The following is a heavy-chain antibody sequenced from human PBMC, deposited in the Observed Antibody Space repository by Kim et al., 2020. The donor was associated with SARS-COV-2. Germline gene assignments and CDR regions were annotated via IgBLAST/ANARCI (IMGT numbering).Heavy chain of an antibody. J-gene: IGHJ3*02. Sequence: KSRVTISVGTSKNQFSLKLSSVTAADTAVYYCARHWYYDFWSGYYPDAFDIWGQGTMVTVSS. CDR3: ARHWYYDFWSGYYPDAFDI. D-gene: IGHD3-3*01. V-gene: IGHV4-59*08.